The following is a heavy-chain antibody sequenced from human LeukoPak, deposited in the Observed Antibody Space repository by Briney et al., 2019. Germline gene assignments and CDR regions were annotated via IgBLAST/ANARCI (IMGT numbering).Heavy chain of an antibody. V-gene: IGHV4-61*02. CDR1: GGSISSGSYY. J-gene: IGHJ5*02. D-gene: IGHD6-25*01. Sequence: SQTLSLTCTVSGGSISSGSYYWSWIRQPAGKGLEWIGRIYTSGSTNYNPSLKSRVTISVDTSKNQFSLKLSSVTAADTAVYYCAREAAYNWFDPWGQGTLVTVSS. CDR2: IYTSGST. CDR3: AREAAYNWFDP.